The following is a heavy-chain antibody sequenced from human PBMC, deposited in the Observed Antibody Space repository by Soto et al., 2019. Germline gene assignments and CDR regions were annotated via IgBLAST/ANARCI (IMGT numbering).Heavy chain of an antibody. V-gene: IGHV3-74*01. CDR1: GFTFSNYW. J-gene: IGHJ4*02. D-gene: IGHD3-22*01. CDR2: IKNDGSGT. CDR3: ARGDGDYYDGNGYLGRH. Sequence: EVQLVESGGGLVQPGGSLRLSCAASGFTFSNYWMHWVRRVPGKGLVWVSRIKNDGSGTYYADSVKGRLTMSRDNAKNTLYLQMNSLRAEDTAVYYCARGDGDYYDGNGYLGRHWGQGTLVTVSS.